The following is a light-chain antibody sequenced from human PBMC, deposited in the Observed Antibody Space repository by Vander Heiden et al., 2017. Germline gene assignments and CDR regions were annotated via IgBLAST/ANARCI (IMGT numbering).Light chain of an antibody. CDR2: DNN. CDR1: SSNIGNNY. CDR3: AAWDGSLNARV. Sequence: HSVLTYPPSASPAPGQRVTISCSGSSSNIGNNYVAWYQQLPGTAPKLLIYDNNKRPSGIPDRFSASKSGTSASLGITGLQTGDEADYYCAAWDGSLNARVFGGGTKLTVL. V-gene: IGLV1-51*01. J-gene: IGLJ3*02.